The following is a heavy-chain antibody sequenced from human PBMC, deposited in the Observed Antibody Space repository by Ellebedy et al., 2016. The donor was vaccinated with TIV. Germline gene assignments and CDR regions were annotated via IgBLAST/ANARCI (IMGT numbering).Heavy chain of an antibody. CDR1: GYRFTSYW. D-gene: IGHD3-10*01. CDR3: ARHIANEFGSGSYFNF. J-gene: IGHJ4*02. Sequence: KVSCKGSGYRFTSYWISWVRQVPGKGLEWMGRFDPDDSYRNYSPSFQDHVTFSADKSTSTAYLQWNSLRASDTAIYYCARHIANEFGSGSYFNFWGQGTLVTVSS. V-gene: IGHV5-10-1*01. CDR2: FDPDDSYR.